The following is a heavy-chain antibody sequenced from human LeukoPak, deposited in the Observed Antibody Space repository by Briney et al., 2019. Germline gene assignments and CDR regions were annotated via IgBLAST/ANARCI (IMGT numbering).Heavy chain of an antibody. D-gene: IGHD6-13*01. CDR1: GGSISGYY. Sequence: SETLSLTCTVSGGSISGYYWIWIRQPPGKGLEWIGSIYYSGSTYYNPSLKSRVTMSVDTSKNQFSLKLNSVTAADTAVYYCARSSASRYDVAYWGQGTLVTVSS. CDR3: ARSSASRYDVAY. J-gene: IGHJ4*02. CDR2: IYYSGST. V-gene: IGHV4-59*04.